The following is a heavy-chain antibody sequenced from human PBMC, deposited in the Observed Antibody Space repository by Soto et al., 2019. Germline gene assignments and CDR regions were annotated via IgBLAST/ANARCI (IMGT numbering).Heavy chain of an antibody. D-gene: IGHD3-10*01. Sequence: QVQLGQSGAEVKKPGASVKVSCKASGYTFTIYGISWGRQAPGQGLECMGWISAYNGNTNYAKQFECRVTMTSETSTSTAYMELRSLRSDDTAVYYCARDKYGTITMVRGNWFDPWGQGTLVPVSS. J-gene: IGHJ5*02. CDR3: ARDKYGTITMVRGNWFDP. V-gene: IGHV1-18*01. CDR1: GYTFTIYG. CDR2: ISAYNGNT.